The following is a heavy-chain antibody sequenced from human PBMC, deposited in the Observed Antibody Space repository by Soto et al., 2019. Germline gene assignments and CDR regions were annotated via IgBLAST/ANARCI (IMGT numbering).Heavy chain of an antibody. CDR1: GFTFSSYS. CDR2: ISSSSSYI. CDR3: ARDGGLGHCSGGSCYSGY. Sequence: GGSLRLSCAASGFTFSSYSMNWVRQAPGKGLEWVSSISSSSSYIYYADSVKGRFTISRDNAKNSLYLQMNSLRAEDTAVYYCARDGGLGHCSGGSCYSGYWGQGTLVAVSS. V-gene: IGHV3-21*01. J-gene: IGHJ4*02. D-gene: IGHD2-15*01.